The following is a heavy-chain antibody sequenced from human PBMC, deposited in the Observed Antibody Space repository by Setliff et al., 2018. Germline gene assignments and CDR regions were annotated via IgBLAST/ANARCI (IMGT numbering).Heavy chain of an antibody. V-gene: IGHV5-51*01. J-gene: IGHJ5*02. D-gene: IGHD2-21*01. Sequence: GEPLKLSCEGSGYSFTDYWIAWVRQTPGKGLEWMGTIYPGNADTRYSPSFQGQVTISTDTSINTAFLQWNNLKASDTAVYYCARRGERFFNWFDPWGQGTLVTVSS. CDR3: ARRGERFFNWFDP. CDR2: IYPGNADT. CDR1: GYSFTDYW.